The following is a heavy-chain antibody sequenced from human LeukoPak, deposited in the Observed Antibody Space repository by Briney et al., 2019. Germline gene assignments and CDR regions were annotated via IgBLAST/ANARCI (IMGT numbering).Heavy chain of an antibody. CDR1: GYTFTSYG. V-gene: IGHV1-18*01. CDR2: ISAYNGNT. D-gene: IGHD6-13*01. Sequence: ASVKASCKASGYTFTSYGISWVRQAPGQGLEWMGWISAYNGNTNYAQKLQGRVTMTTDTSTSTAYMELRSLRSDDTAVYYCAREGWYSSSWYWFDPWGQGTLVTVSS. CDR3: AREGWYSSSWYWFDP. J-gene: IGHJ5*02.